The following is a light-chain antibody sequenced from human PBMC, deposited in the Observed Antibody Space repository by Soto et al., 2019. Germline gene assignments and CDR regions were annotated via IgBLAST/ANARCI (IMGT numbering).Light chain of an antibody. Sequence: QSVLTQPPSASGSPGQSVTISCTGTKNDIGVYDFVSWYQHHPGKAPRLLIHTNDRRPSGVPDRFSGSKSGTSASLAISGLQSEDEADYYCLAWDDSLNGNLFVTGTKVTGL. CDR3: LAWDDSLNGNL. CDR1: KNDIGVYDF. CDR2: TND. V-gene: IGLV1-44*01. J-gene: IGLJ1*01.